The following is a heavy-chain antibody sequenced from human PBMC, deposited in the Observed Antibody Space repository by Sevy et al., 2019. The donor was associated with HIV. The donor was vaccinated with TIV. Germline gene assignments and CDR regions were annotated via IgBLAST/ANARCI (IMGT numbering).Heavy chain of an antibody. V-gene: IGHV3-48*01. CDR1: GFTFNIFS. CDR3: AREGGYTDQGMDV. J-gene: IGHJ6*02. Sequence: GGSLRLSCAASGFTFNIFSINWVRQAPGKGLEWVSYISSSTIYYADSVKGRFTISRDNAKNSLSLQMNSLGAEDTAVYYCAREGGYTDQGMDVWGQGTTVTVSS. D-gene: IGHD5-12*01. CDR2: ISSSTI.